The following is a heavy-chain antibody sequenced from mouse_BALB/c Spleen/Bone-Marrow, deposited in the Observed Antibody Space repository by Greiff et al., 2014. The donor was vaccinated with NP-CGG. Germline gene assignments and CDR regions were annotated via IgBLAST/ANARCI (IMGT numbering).Heavy chain of an antibody. J-gene: IGHJ2*01. Sequence: EVKLVESGGGLVQPGGSLRLSCATSGFNFTDYYMNWVRQPPGKALEWLAFIRNKANGYTTEYSASVKGRFTISRDNSQSILYLQRNTLRPEDSATYYCAREMGRLLLDSSGQGNTLPVPS. CDR2: IRNKANGYTT. D-gene: IGHD2-3*01. CDR1: GFNFTDYY. CDR3: AREMGRLLLDS. V-gene: IGHV7-3*02.